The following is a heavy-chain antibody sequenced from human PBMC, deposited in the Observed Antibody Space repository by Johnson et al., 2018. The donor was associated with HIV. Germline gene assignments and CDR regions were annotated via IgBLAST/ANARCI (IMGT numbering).Heavy chain of an antibody. CDR1: GFTISSYA. CDR2: ISYDGSNK. V-gene: IGHV3-30*14. Sequence: QVQLVESGGGVVQPGRSLRLSCAASGFTISSYAIHWVRQAPGKGLEWMAVISYDGSNKYYADSAKGRFTISRDNSKNTLYLQMNSLRAEDTAVYYCARDLSGAFDIWGQGTMVTVSS. CDR3: ARDLSGAFDI. D-gene: IGHD6-25*01. J-gene: IGHJ3*02.